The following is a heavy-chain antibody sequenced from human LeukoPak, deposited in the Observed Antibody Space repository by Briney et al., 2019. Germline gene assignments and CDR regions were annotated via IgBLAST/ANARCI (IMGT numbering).Heavy chain of an antibody. V-gene: IGHV3-53*01. CDR1: GFTVSSNY. Sequence: PGGSMRLSCAASGFTVSSNYMSWVRQAPGKGLEWVSVIYSGGSTYYADSVKGRFTISRDNSKNTLHLQMNSLRAEDTAVYYCASLRGSYSFYYYYMDVWGKGTTVTVSS. D-gene: IGHD3-16*01. J-gene: IGHJ6*03. CDR3: ASLRGSYSFYYYYMDV. CDR2: IYSGGST.